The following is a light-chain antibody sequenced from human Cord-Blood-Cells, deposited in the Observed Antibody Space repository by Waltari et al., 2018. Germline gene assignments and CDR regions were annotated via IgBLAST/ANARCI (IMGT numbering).Light chain of an antibody. CDR3: QVWDSSSDHYV. Sequence: SYVLTQPPSVSVAPGQTARIPSGGHNIRSKSVHWYKQKPGQAPVLVAYDDSDRPSGIPERFSGSNSGNTATLTISRVEAGDEADYYCQVWDSSSDHYVFGTGTKVTVL. V-gene: IGLV3-21*02. CDR1: NIRSKS. J-gene: IGLJ1*01. CDR2: DDS.